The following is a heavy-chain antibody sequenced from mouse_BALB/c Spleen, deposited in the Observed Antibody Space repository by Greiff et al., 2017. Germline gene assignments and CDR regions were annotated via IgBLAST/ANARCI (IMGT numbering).Heavy chain of an antibody. Sequence: QVQLKESGSELVRPGSSVKISCKASGYAFSSYWMNWVKQRPGQGLEWIGQIYPGDGDTNYNGKFKGKATLTADKSSSTAYMQLSSLTSEDSAVYYCTRKGTTFSYWYFDVWGAGTTVTVSS. CDR1: GYAFSSYW. J-gene: IGHJ1*01. CDR3: TRKGTTFSYWYFDV. CDR2: IYPGDGDT. V-gene: IGHV1-80*01. D-gene: IGHD2-14*01.